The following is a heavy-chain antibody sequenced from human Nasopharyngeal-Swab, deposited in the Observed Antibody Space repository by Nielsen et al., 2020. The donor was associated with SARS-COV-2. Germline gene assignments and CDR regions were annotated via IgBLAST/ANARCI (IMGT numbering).Heavy chain of an antibody. CDR2: ISGSGEST. CDR3: VKGPPAVIHYFDY. V-gene: IGHV3-23*01. Sequence: ESLKISCAASGFTFSTYDMSWVRQAPGKGLEWVSGISGSGESTHYADSVKGRFTISRDNSKNTLYLQMNSLRAEDTAVYYCVKGPPAVIHYFDYWGQGTLVTVSS. D-gene: IGHD2-21*01. J-gene: IGHJ4*02. CDR1: GFTFSTYD.